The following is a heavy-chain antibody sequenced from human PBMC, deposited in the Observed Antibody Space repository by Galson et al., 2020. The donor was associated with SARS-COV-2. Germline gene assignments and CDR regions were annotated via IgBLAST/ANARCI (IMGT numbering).Heavy chain of an antibody. D-gene: IGHD2-15*01. J-gene: IGHJ4*02. CDR3: ARAYPPRPVGGGKAGLVDY. CDR2: INHSGST. V-gene: IGHV4-34*01. Sequence: SETLSLTCAVYGGSFSGYYWSWIRQPPGKGLEWIGEINHSGSTNYNPSLKSRVTISVDTSKNQFSLKLSSVTAADTAVYYCARAYPPRPVGGGKAGLVDYWGQGTLVTVSS. CDR1: GGSFSGYY.